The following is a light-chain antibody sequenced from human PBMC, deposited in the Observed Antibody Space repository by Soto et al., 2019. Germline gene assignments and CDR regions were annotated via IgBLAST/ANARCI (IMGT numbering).Light chain of an antibody. Sequence: DIQMTQSPSTLSASVGDRVTISCRASQSISTWLAWYQQIPGKAPKLLIYKASNLESGVPSRFSGSESGTEFTLTISGLQPDDYATYYCQQYNSYPWTFGQGTKVDIK. J-gene: IGKJ1*01. CDR1: QSISTW. V-gene: IGKV1-5*03. CDR2: KAS. CDR3: QQYNSYPWT.